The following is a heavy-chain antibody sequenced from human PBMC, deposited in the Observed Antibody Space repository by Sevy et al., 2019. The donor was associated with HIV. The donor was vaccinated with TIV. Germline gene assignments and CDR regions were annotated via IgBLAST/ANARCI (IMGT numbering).Heavy chain of an antibody. Sequence: SETLSLTCTVSGGSISSGGYYWSWIRQHPGKGLEWIGYIYYSGSTYYNPSLKSRVTISVDTSKNQFSLKLSSVTAADTAVYYCASSSSVDTAMVTGFDPWGQGTLVTVSS. CDR2: IYYSGST. J-gene: IGHJ5*02. D-gene: IGHD5-18*01. V-gene: IGHV4-31*03. CDR3: ASSSSVDTAMVTGFDP. CDR1: GGSISSGGYY.